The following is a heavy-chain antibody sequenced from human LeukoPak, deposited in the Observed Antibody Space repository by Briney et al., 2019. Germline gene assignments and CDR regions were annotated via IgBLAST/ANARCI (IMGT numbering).Heavy chain of an antibody. CDR1: GFPFSNYA. CDR3: AKGLGTSGYHDY. CDR2: ISDSGDRT. Sequence: AGGSLRLSCAASGFPFSNYAMTWVGPTPGKGRERVSGISDSGDRTYYADSVKGRFTISRDNSKNMLYLQMNSLRVEDTALYYCAKGLGTSGYHDYWGQGTLVTVSS. J-gene: IGHJ4*02. D-gene: IGHD3-22*01. V-gene: IGHV3-23*01.